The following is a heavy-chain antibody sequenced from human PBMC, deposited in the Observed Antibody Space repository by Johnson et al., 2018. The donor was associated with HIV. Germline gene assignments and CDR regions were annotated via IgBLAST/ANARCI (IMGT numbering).Heavy chain of an antibody. CDR3: ARANSYGDYRAKAFDI. CDR1: GFNVDDDA. D-gene: IGHD4-17*01. V-gene: IGHV3-20*04. Sequence: VQLVESGGGVVQPGRSLRLSCAASGFNVDDDALSWVRQVPGKGLEWVSGINWNGGSTGYADSVKGLFTISRDNAKNSLYLQMNSLRAEDTALYYCARANSYGDYRAKAFDIWGQGTMVTVSS. J-gene: IGHJ3*02. CDR2: INWNGGST.